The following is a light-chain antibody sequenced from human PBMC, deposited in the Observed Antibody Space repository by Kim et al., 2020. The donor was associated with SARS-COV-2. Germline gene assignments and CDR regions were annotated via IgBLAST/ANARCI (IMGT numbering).Light chain of an antibody. CDR2: RNN. J-gene: IGLJ1*01. V-gene: IGLV10-54*01. Sequence: QAGLTQPPSVSKGLRQTATLTCTGNSNNVGNQGAAWLQQHQGHPPKLLSYRNNNRPSGISERLSASRSGNTASLTITGLQPEDEADYYCSAWDSSLSVYVFGTGTKVTVL. CDR3: SAWDSSLSVYV. CDR1: SNNVGNQG.